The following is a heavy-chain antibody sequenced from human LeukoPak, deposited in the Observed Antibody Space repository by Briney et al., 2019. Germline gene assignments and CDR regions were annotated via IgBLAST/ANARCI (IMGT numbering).Heavy chain of an antibody. J-gene: IGHJ5*02. D-gene: IGHD4-11*01. CDR2: IYTSGST. Sequence: PSETLSLTCAVYGGSFSGYYWSWIRQPPGKGLEWIGRIYTSGSTNYNPSLKSRVTISVDTSKNQFSLKLSSVTAADTAVYYCARDLGGENSNYWFDPWGQGTLVTVSS. CDR1: GGSFSGYY. V-gene: IGHV4-4*08. CDR3: ARDLGGENSNYWFDP.